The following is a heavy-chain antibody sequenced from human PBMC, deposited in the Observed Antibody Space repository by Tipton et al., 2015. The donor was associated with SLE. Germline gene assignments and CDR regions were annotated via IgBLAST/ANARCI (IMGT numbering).Heavy chain of an antibody. CDR1: GGSISSSSYY. CDR2: IYYSGST. D-gene: IGHD6-6*01. J-gene: IGHJ4*02. CDR3: ARRIAARLYYFDY. Sequence: TLSLTCTVSGGSISSSSYYWGWIRQPPGKGLEWIGSIYYSGSTYYNPSLKSRVTISVDTSKNQFSLKLSSVTAADTAVYYCARRIAARLYYFDYWGQGTLATVSS. V-gene: IGHV4-39*01.